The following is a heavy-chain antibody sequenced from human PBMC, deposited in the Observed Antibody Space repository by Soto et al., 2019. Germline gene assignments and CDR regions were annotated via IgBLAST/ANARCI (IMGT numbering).Heavy chain of an antibody. D-gene: IGHD2-2*01. V-gene: IGHV3-33*01. CDR1: GFTFSSYG. CDR3: ARASPRVPAALWNWKSVPLGY. CDR2: IWYDGSNK. Sequence: QVQLVESGGGVVQPGRSLRLSCAASGFTFSSYGMHWVRQAPGKGLEWVAVIWYDGSNKYYADSVKGRFTISRDNSKNTLYLQMNSLRAEDTSVYYCARASPRVPAALWNWKSVPLGYWGQGTLVTVSS. J-gene: IGHJ4*02.